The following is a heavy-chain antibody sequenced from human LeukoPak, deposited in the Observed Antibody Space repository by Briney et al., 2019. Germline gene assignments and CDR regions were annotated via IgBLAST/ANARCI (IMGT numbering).Heavy chain of an antibody. CDR2: ISGSGGST. CDR3: AKNVGYYYDSSGTPTDY. V-gene: IGHV3-23*01. Sequence: GGSLRLSCAASGFTFSSYAMSWVRQAPGKGLEWVSAISGSGGSTYYADSVKGRFTISRDNSKNTLYLQMNSLRAEDTAVYYCAKNVGYYYDSSGTPTDYWGQGTLVTVSS. J-gene: IGHJ4*02. CDR1: GFTFSSYA. D-gene: IGHD3-22*01.